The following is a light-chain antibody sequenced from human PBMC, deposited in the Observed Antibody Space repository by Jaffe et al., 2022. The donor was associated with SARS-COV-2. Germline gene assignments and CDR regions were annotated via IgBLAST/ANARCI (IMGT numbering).Light chain of an antibody. V-gene: IGKV1-39*01. CDR2: AAS. CDR1: QSISFY. CDR3: QQSYSTPRT. Sequence: DIQMTQSPSSLSASVGDRVTITCRAGQSISFYLNWYQQKPGKAPNLLIYAASSLQSGVPSRFSGSGSGTDFTLTISSLQPEDFATYYCQQSYSTPRTFGQGTKVEIK. J-gene: IGKJ1*01.